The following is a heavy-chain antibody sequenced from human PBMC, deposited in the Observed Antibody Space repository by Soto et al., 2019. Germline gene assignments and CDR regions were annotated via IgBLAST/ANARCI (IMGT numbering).Heavy chain of an antibody. V-gene: IGHV4-59*11. CDR2: IYYRGST. CDR3: ARDGREASCMDG. D-gene: IGHD1-26*01. J-gene: IGHJ3*01. CDR1: GGYISSHC. Sequence: SAPLSPTCPVSGGYISSHCWSLVRQAAGRGLEWIGHIYYRGSTNYNPSLRSRSHISVDASKSQVSLKVNSVTTWDTAVYYCARDGREASCMDGWGQGTMVT.